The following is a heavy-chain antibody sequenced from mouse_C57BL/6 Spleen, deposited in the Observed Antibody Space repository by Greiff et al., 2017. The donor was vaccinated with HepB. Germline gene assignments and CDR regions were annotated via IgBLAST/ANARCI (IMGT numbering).Heavy chain of an antibody. CDR2: IYPGDGDT. V-gene: IGHV1-82*01. Sequence: QVQLKESGPELVKPGASVKISCKASGYAFSSSWMNWVKQRPGKGLEWIGRIYPGDGDTNYNGKFKGKATLTADKSSSTAYMQLSSLTSEDSAVYFCARSGGLRRGFDYWGQGTTLTVSS. CDR3: ARSGGLRRGFDY. J-gene: IGHJ2*01. CDR1: GYAFSSSW. D-gene: IGHD2-4*01.